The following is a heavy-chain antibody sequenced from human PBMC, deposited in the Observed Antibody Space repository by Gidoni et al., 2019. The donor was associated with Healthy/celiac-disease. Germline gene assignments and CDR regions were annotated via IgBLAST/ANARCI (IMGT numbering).Heavy chain of an antibody. V-gene: IGHV4-61*02. J-gene: IGHJ4*02. Sequence: QVQLQESGPGLVKPSQTLSLTCTVSGGSISSGSYYWSWIRQPAGKGLEWIGRIYTSGSTNYHPSLKSRVTISVDTSKNQFSLKLSSVTAADTAVYYCARGGQGFYDFWSGYHAYYFDYWGQGTLVTVSS. CDR1: GGSISSGSYY. CDR3: ARGGQGFYDFWSGYHAYYFDY. CDR2: IYTSGST. D-gene: IGHD3-3*01.